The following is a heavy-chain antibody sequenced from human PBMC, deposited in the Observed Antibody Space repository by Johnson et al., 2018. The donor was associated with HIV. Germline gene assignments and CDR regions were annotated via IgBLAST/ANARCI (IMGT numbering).Heavy chain of an antibody. V-gene: IGHV3-23*04. CDR3: SSTIAARGAFES. Sequence: EVQLVESGGGVVRPGGSLRLSCAASGFTFTYYGMSWVRQAPGKGLEWVSGISGSGGSTYYADSVKGRFTISRDNSKNTLYLQMNSLRAEDTAVYCCSSTIAARGAFESWGQGTMVTVSS. D-gene: IGHD6-6*01. CDR2: ISGSGGST. CDR1: GFTFTYYG. J-gene: IGHJ3*02.